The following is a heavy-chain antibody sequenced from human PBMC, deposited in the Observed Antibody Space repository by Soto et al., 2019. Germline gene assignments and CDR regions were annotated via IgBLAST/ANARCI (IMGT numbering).Heavy chain of an antibody. CDR2: INAGNGNT. Sequence: ASVKVSCKASGYTFTSYAMHWVRQAPGQRLEWMGWINAGNGNTKYSQKFQGRVTITRDTSASTAYMELSSLRSEDTAVYYCAVYSKNYYYYYGMDVWGQGTTVTVSS. CDR3: AVYSKNYYYYYGMDV. V-gene: IGHV1-3*01. D-gene: IGHD6-13*01. J-gene: IGHJ6*02. CDR1: GYTFTSYA.